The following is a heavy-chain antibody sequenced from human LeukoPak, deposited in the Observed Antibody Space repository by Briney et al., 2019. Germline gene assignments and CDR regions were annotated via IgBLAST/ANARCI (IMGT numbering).Heavy chain of an antibody. D-gene: IGHD3-10*01. CDR2: ISGSGGST. CDR3: AKGHLLLWFGDPQGARSSDD. Sequence: PGGSLRLPCAASGFTFSSYAMSWVRQAPGKGLEWVSAISGSGGSTYYADSVKGRFTISRDNSKNTLYLQMNSLRAEDTAVYYCAKGHLLLWFGDPQGARSSDDWGQGTLVTVSS. J-gene: IGHJ4*02. CDR1: GFTFSSYA. V-gene: IGHV3-23*01.